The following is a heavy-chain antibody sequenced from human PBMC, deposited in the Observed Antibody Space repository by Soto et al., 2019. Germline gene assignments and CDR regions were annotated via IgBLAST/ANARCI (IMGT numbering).Heavy chain of an antibody. V-gene: IGHV3-7*01. Sequence: PGGSLRLSCAASGFTFSGYWMSWVRQAPGKGLEWVASIKEDGSVSYSVDSVKGRFTISRDNAKNSLYLQMNSLRAEDTAVYYCARLRLFYFDYWGQGTLVTVSS. CDR2: IKEDGSVS. D-gene: IGHD4-17*01. CDR3: ARLRLFYFDY. CDR1: GFTFSGYW. J-gene: IGHJ4*02.